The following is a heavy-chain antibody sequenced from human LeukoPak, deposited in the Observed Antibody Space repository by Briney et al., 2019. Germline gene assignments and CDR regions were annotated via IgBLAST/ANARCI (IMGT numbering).Heavy chain of an antibody. D-gene: IGHD3-10*01. J-gene: IGHJ4*02. Sequence: PGGSLRLSCAASGFTFSSSGMHWVRQAPGKGLEWVTFIRYDGSYKYYADSVKGRITISRDNARKSLYLQMNSLRAEDTAVYYCARASWFGELSSFDLGYWGQGTLVTVSS. CDR2: IRYDGSYK. V-gene: IGHV3-30*02. CDR3: ARASWFGELSSFDLGY. CDR1: GFTFSSSG.